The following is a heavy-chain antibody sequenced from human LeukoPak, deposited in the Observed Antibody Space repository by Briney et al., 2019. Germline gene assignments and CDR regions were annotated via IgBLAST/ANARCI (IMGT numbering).Heavy chain of an antibody. CDR2: VHLSGRT. CDR3: AREGGPYRPLDY. CDR1: GGSISSTNW. J-gene: IGHJ4*02. V-gene: IGHV4-4*02. Sequence: SETLSLTCGVSGGSISSTNWWTWVRPPPGEGLEWIGEVHLSGRTNYNPSLESRVTMSVDMSENHISLKLTSVTAADTAVYYCAREGGPYRPLDYSGQGTLVTVSS.